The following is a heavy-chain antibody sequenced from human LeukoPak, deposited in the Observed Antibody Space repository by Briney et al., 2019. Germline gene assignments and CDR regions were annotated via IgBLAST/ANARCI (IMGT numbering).Heavy chain of an antibody. CDR3: ARGPSSNWSGLDF. D-gene: IGHD6-13*01. Sequence: SGGSLRLSCAASGFSFSGHWMHWARQLPGKGPVWVSRISSTGSTTSYADSVKGRFTVSRDNAKNTLYLQVNNLRAEDTAVYYCARGPSSNWSGLDFWGQGTLLTVSS. CDR1: GFSFSGHW. V-gene: IGHV3-74*01. J-gene: IGHJ4*02. CDR2: ISSTGSTT.